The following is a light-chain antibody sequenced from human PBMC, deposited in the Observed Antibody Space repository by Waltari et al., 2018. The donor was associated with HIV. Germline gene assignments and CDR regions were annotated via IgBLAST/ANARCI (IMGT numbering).Light chain of an antibody. V-gene: IGLV2-8*01. CDR3: TSYAGSDNLML. CDR2: EVY. Sequence: QSALTQPPTASGSPGQSVTISCSGTSNDVGPYDYVSWYQQHPDKAPRLIISEVYKRPSGVPDRFSGSKSGNTASLTVSGLQAEDEADYYCTSYAGSDNLMLFGGGTKVTVL. J-gene: IGLJ2*01. CDR1: SNDVGPYDY.